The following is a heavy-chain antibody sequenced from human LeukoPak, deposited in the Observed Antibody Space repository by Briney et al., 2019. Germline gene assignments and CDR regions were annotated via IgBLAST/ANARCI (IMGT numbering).Heavy chain of an antibody. V-gene: IGHV1-69*05. Sequence: GASVKVSCKASGGTFSSYAISWVRQAPGQGLEWMGGIIPIFGTANYAQKFQGRVTITTDESTSTAYTELSSLRSEDTAVYYCARNNLDAYYYYMDVWGKGTTVTVSS. J-gene: IGHJ6*03. CDR1: GGTFSSYA. CDR3: ARNNLDAYYYYMDV. CDR2: IIPIFGTA. D-gene: IGHD3/OR15-3a*01.